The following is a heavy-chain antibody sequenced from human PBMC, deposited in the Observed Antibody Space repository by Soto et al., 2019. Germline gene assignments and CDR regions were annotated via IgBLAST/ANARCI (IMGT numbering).Heavy chain of an antibody. J-gene: IGHJ5*02. V-gene: IGHV3-7*05. CDR2: IKEDGSDK. Sequence: EVRLEESGGGRVQPGGSLRLSCAASGFNFGRDWMSWVRQAPGKGPEWVANIKEDGSDKYYVESVRGRFTISRDNAENSLYLQMDSLRAEDSAVYYCVRGFAWGQGTLVTVSS. CDR1: GFNFGRDW. CDR3: VRGFA.